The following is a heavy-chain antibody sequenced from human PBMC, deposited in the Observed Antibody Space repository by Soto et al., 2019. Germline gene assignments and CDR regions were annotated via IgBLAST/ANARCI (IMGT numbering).Heavy chain of an antibody. J-gene: IGHJ6*02. CDR3: AHKGGRGAGMDV. Sequence: QITLKEYGPTLVKPTQTLTLTCTFSGFSVSTGGVGVAWIRQPPGKALEWLALIYWDDDKRYSPFLQSRVTITKDTSKNQVVLTMTNMDPVDTATYYCAHKGGRGAGMDVWGQGTTVTVSS. CDR2: IYWDDDK. D-gene: IGHD2-15*01. CDR1: GFSVSTGGVG. V-gene: IGHV2-5*02.